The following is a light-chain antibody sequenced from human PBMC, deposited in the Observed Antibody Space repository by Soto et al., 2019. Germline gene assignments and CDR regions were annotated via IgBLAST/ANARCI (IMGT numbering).Light chain of an antibody. CDR1: QSVSSN. J-gene: IGKJ2*01. Sequence: EIVMTQSPATLSVSPGERATLSCRASQSVSSNLAWYQQKPGQTPRLLIYGASTRATGIPARFSGGGSGTEFTLTISSLPSEDFAVYYCQQYNNWPTFGQGTKLEIK. CDR3: QQYNNWPT. CDR2: GAS. V-gene: IGKV3-15*01.